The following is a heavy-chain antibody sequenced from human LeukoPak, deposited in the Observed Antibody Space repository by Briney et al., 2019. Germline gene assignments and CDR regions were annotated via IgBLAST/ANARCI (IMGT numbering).Heavy chain of an antibody. V-gene: IGHV1-69*05. CDR1: GGTFSSYA. Sequence: SVKVSCKASGGTFSSYAISWVRQAPGQGLEWMGGIIPIFGTANYAQKFQGRVTITTDESTSTAYMELSSLRSEDTAVYYCARGIEVPAARDYYYYYMDVWGKGTTVTVSS. CDR3: ARGIEVPAARDYYYYYMDV. CDR2: IIPIFGTA. D-gene: IGHD2-2*01. J-gene: IGHJ6*03.